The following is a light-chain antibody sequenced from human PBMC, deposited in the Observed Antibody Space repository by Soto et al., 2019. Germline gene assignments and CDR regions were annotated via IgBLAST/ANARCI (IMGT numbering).Light chain of an antibody. Sequence: EIVMTQSPDTLSLSPGERATLSCRASQSVNPELVWYQHKPGQPPRLLISGASARATGIPARFSGSGSGTEFTLTIASLQSEDFAFYYCQQSDNWPPTFGQGTKVESK. V-gene: IGKV3-15*01. J-gene: IGKJ1*01. CDR2: GAS. CDR3: QQSDNWPPT. CDR1: QSVNPE.